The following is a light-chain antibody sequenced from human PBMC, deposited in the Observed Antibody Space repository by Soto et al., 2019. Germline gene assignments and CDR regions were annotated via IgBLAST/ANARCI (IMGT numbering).Light chain of an antibody. Sequence: DSVMTQSPLSLPVTPGEPASISCRSSYSLLHSNGYTYLDWYLQKPGQSPQLLIYLGSNRASGVPDRISGSGSGTDFTLQISRVEAEDVGTYYCMQALQTPRTFGQGTKVEIK. CDR2: LGS. CDR3: MQALQTPRT. V-gene: IGKV2-28*01. CDR1: YSLLHSNGYTY. J-gene: IGKJ1*01.